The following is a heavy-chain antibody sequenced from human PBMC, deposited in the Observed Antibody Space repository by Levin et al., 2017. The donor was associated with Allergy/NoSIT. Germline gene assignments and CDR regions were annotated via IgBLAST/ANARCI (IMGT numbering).Heavy chain of an antibody. CDR3: ARDRGYYDSSGYYYVYDY. CDR2: IKQDGSEK. J-gene: IGHJ4*02. Sequence: GESLKISCAASGFTFSSYWMSWVRQAPGKGLEWVANIKQDGSEKYYVDSVKGRFTISRDNDKNSLYLQMNSLRAEDTAVYYCARDRGYYDSSGYYYVYDYWGQGTLVTVSS. D-gene: IGHD3-22*01. CDR1: GFTFSSYW. V-gene: IGHV3-7*01.